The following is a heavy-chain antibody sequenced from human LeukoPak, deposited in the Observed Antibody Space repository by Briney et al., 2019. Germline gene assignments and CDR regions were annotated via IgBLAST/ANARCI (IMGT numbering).Heavy chain of an antibody. V-gene: IGHV3-30*02. CDR3: AKDYYQETLTSDAFDI. J-gene: IGHJ3*02. CDR1: GFTFSSYG. Sequence: GGSLRLSCAASGFTFSSYGMHWVRQAPGKGLEWVAFIRYDGSNKYYADSVKGRFTISRDNSKNTLYLQMNSLRAEDTAVYYCAKDYYQETLTSDAFDIWGQGTMVTVSS. CDR2: IRYDGSNK. D-gene: IGHD3-22*01.